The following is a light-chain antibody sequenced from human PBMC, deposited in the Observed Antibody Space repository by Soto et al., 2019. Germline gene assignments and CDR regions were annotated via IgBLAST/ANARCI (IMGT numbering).Light chain of an antibody. CDR3: IQALQTFRT. V-gene: IGKV2-28*01. CDR2: LGS. CDR1: QSLLHSNGYNY. J-gene: IGKJ1*01. Sequence: DIVMTPSPLSLPVTPGEPASISCRSSQSLLHSNGYNYLDWYLQKPGQSPQLLIYLGSNRASGVPDRFSGSGSGTDFTLKISRVEAEDVGVYYCIQALQTFRTFGQGTKVEIK.